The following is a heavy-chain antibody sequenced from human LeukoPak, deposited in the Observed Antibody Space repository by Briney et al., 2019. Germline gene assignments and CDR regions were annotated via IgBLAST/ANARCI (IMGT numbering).Heavy chain of an antibody. V-gene: IGHV3-21*01. J-gene: IGHJ6*03. Sequence: GALLLSCAASGFPFSSYSMNWVRQAPGKGQEGVSSISSSSSYIYYADSVKGRFTISRDNAKNSLYLQMNSLRAEDTAVYYCARTRDNYHYMDVWGKGTTVTVSS. CDR1: GFPFSSYS. D-gene: IGHD2-2*01. CDR2: ISSSSSYI. CDR3: ARTRDNYHYMDV.